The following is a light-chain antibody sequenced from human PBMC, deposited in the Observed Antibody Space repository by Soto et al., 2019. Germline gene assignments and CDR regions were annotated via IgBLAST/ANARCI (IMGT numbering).Light chain of an antibody. V-gene: IGKV1-5*01. CDR3: QQYGTSPRT. Sequence: DIHMTQSLSTLSASVGAXVTIPSRASQSISSWLAWYQQEPGKAPKLLIHDASSLESGVPSRFSGSGSGTDFTLTITSLEPEDVAVYYCQQYGTSPRTFGQGTRLEIK. CDR2: DAS. J-gene: IGKJ5*01. CDR1: QSISSW.